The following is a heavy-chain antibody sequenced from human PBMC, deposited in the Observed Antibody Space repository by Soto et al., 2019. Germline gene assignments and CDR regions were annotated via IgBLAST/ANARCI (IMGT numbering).Heavy chain of an antibody. J-gene: IGHJ6*02. CDR1: GFTFSNYG. CDR3: ARRNNGMDV. CDR2: ISYDGGYE. V-gene: IGHV3-30*03. Sequence: QVQLVESGGGVVQPGRSLRLSCAASGFTFSNYGMHWVRQAPGKGLEWVAVISYDGGYEYYADSVKGRFTISRDNSKNTLYLQMNSLRADDTAVFYCARRNNGMDVWGQGTTVTVSS.